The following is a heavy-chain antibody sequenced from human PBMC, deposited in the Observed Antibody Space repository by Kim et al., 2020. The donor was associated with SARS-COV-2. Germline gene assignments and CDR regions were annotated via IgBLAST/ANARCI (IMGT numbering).Heavy chain of an antibody. CDR2: GNT. V-gene: IGHV1-3*01. D-gene: IGHD3-16*01. CDR3: ARGGGAYDY. J-gene: IGHJ4*02. Sequence: GNTKYSQTFQGRVTLTRDTSASTAYVELSGLRSEDTAVYYCARGGGAYDYWGQGTLVTVSS.